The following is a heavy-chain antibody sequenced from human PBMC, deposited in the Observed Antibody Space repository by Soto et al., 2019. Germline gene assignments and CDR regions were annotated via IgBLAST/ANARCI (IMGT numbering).Heavy chain of an antibody. CDR3: ARGSKGSSWYAYWFDP. J-gene: IGHJ5*02. Sequence: QVQLVQSGAEVKKPGASVKVSCKASGYTFTSYDINWVRQATGQGLEWMGWMNPNSGNTGYAQKFQGRVTMTRNTSISTDYMEMRSLRSEDTAVYYCARGSKGSSWYAYWFDPWGQGTLVTVSS. D-gene: IGHD6-13*01. CDR2: MNPNSGNT. CDR1: GYTFTSYD. V-gene: IGHV1-8*01.